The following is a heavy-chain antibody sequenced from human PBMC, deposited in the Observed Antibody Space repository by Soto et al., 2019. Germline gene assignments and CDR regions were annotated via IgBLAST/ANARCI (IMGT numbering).Heavy chain of an antibody. CDR2: INHSGST. Sequence: PSETLSLTCAVYGGSFSGYYWSWIRQPPGKGLEWIGEINHSGSTNYNPSLKSRVTISVDTSKNQFSLKLSSVTAADTAVYYCARGYYPTYYYYGMDVWGQGTTVTVSS. D-gene: IGHD1-26*01. CDR1: GGSFSGYY. V-gene: IGHV4-34*01. CDR3: ARGYYPTYYYYGMDV. J-gene: IGHJ6*02.